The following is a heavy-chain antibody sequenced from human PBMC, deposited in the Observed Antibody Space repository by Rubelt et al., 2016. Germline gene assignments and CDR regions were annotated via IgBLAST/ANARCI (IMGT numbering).Heavy chain of an antibody. J-gene: IGHJ6*02. D-gene: IGHD3-10*01. CDR3: AGLYGSGSSFYYYYGMDV. V-gene: IGHV3-74*01. CDR1: GFTFSRYW. Sequence: CAASGFTFSRYWMHWVRQAPGKGLVWLSRINSDGSSTTYAESVKGRFTTSRDNAKNTLYLQMNSLRAEDTAVYYCAGLYGSGSSFYYYYGMDVWGQGTTVTVSS. CDR2: INSDGSST.